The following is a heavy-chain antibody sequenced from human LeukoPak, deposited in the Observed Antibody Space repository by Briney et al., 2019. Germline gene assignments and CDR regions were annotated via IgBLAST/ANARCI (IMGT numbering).Heavy chain of an antibody. CDR1: GGSISSGGYY. J-gene: IGHJ4*02. Sequence: SETLSLTCTVSGGSISSGGYYWSWIRQPPGKGLEWIGYIYHSGSTYYNPSLKSRVTISVDRSKNQFSLKLSSVTAADTAVYYCAPVVKGSYFDYWGQGTLVTVSS. CDR3: APVVKGSYFDY. D-gene: IGHD4-23*01. CDR2: IYHSGST. V-gene: IGHV4-30-2*01.